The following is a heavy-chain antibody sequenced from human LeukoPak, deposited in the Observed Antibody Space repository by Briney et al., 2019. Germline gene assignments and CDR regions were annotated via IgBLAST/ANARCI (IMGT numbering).Heavy chain of an antibody. CDR2: ISYDGSNK. V-gene: IGHV3-30*18. Sequence: PGGSLRLSCAASGFTFSRYGMHWVRQASGKGLEWLALISYDGSNKYYADSVKGRFTISRDNSKNTLYLQMNSLRPEDTAMYYCAKGDPYGSGTYPVDYWGHGTLVTVSS. J-gene: IGHJ4*01. D-gene: IGHD3-10*01. CDR1: GFTFSRYG. CDR3: AKGDPYGSGTYPVDY.